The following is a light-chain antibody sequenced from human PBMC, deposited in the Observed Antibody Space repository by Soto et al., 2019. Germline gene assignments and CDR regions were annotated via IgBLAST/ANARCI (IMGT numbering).Light chain of an antibody. CDR1: RSNIGPNYA. V-gene: IGLV1-40*01. J-gene: IGLJ2*01. CDR2: GNI. Sequence: QSVLTQPPSVSGAPGQRVTISCTGSRSNIGPNYAVHWYQQLPGSAPKILIYGNINRPSGVPDRFSGSKSGTSASLVITGLQAEDEADYYCQSYDTSVVFGGGTKLTVL. CDR3: QSYDTSVV.